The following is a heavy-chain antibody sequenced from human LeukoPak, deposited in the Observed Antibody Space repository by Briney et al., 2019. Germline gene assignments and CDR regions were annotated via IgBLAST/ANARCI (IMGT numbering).Heavy chain of an antibody. Sequence: PGGSLRLSCAASGFTFDDYGMSWVRQAPGKGLEWVSGINWNGGSTGYADSVKGRFTISRDNAKNSLYLQMNSLRAEDTALYYCARASGYSYGFAFDYWGQGTLVTVSS. D-gene: IGHD5-18*01. CDR2: INWNGGST. V-gene: IGHV3-20*04. CDR1: GFTFDDYG. J-gene: IGHJ4*02. CDR3: ARASGYSYGFAFDY.